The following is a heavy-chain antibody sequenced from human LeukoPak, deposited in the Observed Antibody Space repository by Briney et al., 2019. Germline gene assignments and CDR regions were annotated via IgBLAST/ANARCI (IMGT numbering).Heavy chain of an antibody. Sequence: SETLSLTCAVYGGSFSGYYWSWIRQPPGKGLEWIGYIYYSGSTNYNPSLKSRVTISVDTSKNQFSLKLSSVTAADTAVYYCARVGSYWANYYYGMDVWGQGTTVTVSS. CDR2: IYYSGST. J-gene: IGHJ6*02. D-gene: IGHD1-26*01. CDR3: ARVGSYWANYYYGMDV. CDR1: GGSFSGYY. V-gene: IGHV4-59*01.